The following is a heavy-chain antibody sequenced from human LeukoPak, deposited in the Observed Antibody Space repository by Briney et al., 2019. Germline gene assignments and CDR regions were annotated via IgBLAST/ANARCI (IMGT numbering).Heavy chain of an antibody. CDR3: ARGGSRTPNDY. CDR2: ISPDGSST. CDR1: GFTFSSYW. J-gene: IGHJ4*02. V-gene: IGHV3-74*01. Sequence: GGSLRLSCAASGFTFSSYWMHWVRQAPGKGLVWVSRISPDGSSTSYGDSVKGRFTISRDNAKNTLYLQMNSLRAEDTAVYYCARGGSRTPNDYWGQGTLVTVSS. D-gene: IGHD1-14*01.